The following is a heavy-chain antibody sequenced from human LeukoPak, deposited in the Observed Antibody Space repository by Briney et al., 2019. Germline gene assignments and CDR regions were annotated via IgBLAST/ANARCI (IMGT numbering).Heavy chain of an antibody. V-gene: IGHV3-21*01. Sequence: GGSLRLSCAASGFTFSSYSMNWVRQAPGKGLEWVSSISSSSSYIYYADSVKGRFTISRDNAKNSLYLQMNSLRAEDTAVYYCARDMIVVAAIDYWGQGTLVTASS. J-gene: IGHJ4*02. CDR1: GFTFSSYS. CDR3: ARDMIVVAAIDY. D-gene: IGHD3-22*01. CDR2: ISSSSSYI.